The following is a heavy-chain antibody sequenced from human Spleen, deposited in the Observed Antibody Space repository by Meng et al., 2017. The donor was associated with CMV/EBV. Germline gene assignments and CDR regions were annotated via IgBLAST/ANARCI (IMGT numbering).Heavy chain of an antibody. CDR1: GGTFSSYA. Sequence: SVKVSCKASGGTFSSYAISWVRQAPGQGLEWMGGIIPIFGTANYAQKFQGRVTITTDESTNTAYMELSSLRSEDTAVYYCARDTSSTLGYYYYGMDVWGQGTTVTSP. V-gene: IGHV1-69*05. D-gene: IGHD2-2*01. CDR3: ARDTSSTLGYYYYGMDV. CDR2: IIPIFGTA. J-gene: IGHJ6*02.